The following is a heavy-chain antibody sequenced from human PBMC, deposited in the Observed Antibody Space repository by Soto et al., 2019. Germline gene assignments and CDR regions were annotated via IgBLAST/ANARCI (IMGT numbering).Heavy chain of an antibody. J-gene: IGHJ5*02. CDR3: ARGYGGPIGWVDP. D-gene: IGHD3-16*01. V-gene: IGHV1-3*01. CDR1: GYTFTSYA. Sequence: QVQLVQSGAEVKKPGASVKVSCKASGYTFTSYAMHWVRQAPGQRLEWMGWINDGNGNTKYSQKFQGRVTITRDTSASTAYMELSSLRSEDTAVYYCARGYGGPIGWVDPWGQGTLVTVSS. CDR2: INDGNGNT.